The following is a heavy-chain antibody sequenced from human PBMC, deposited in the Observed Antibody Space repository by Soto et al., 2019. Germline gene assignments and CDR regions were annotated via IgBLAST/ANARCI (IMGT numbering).Heavy chain of an antibody. J-gene: IGHJ4*02. CDR1: GYTFTSYG. CDR3: ARDSPAGDY. CDR2: ISAYNGNT. Sequence: QVQLVQSGAEVKKPGASVKVSCKASGYTFTSYGISWVRQAPGQGLEWMGWISAYNGNTKYAQKRQGRVTMTTATATSTAYMELRRVRAEDTAVYDCARDSPAGDYWGEGALVGVST. V-gene: IGHV1-18*01.